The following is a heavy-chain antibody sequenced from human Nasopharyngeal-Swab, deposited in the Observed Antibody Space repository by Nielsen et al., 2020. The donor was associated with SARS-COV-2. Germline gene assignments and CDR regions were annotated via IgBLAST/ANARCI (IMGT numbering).Heavy chain of an antibody. CDR3: ARGGVGAFDI. CDR1: GFTFSSYS. CDR2: ISSSSSTI. V-gene: IGHV3-48*04. J-gene: IGHJ3*02. Sequence: GESLKISCAASGFTFSSYSMNWVRQAPGKGLEWVSYISSSSSTIYYADSVKGRFTISRDNAKNSLYLQMNSLRAEDTAVYYCARGGVGAFDIWGQGTMVTVSS. D-gene: IGHD2-15*01.